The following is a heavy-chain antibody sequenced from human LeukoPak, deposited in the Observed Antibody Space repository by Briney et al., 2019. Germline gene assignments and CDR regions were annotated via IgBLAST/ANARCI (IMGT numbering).Heavy chain of an antibody. Sequence: PGGSLRLSCAASGFTFSSYSMNCVRQAPGKRLEGVAAISTTSGNIYYADSVKGRFTISRDNAKNSLYLQMHSLRVEDTALYYCARRAPSHDFDDWGQGTLVTVSS. J-gene: IGHJ4*02. V-gene: IGHV3-21*01. CDR2: ISTTSGNI. CDR1: GFTFSSYS. CDR3: ARRAPSHDFDD.